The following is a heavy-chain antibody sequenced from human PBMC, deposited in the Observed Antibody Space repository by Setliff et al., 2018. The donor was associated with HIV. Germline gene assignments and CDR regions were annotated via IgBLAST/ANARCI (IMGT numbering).Heavy chain of an antibody. CDR1: GGSLSGYH. CDR3: ARGGGYDRSGYYPFDY. D-gene: IGHD3-22*01. CDR2: INHSGST. Sequence: KTSETLSLTCAVYGGSLSGYHWSWIRQSPEKGLEWIGEINHSGSTNYNPSLKSRVTMPVDTSKNQFSLKLSSVTAADTAVYYCARGGGYDRSGYYPFDYWGQGTPVTVSS. J-gene: IGHJ4*02. V-gene: IGHV4-34*01.